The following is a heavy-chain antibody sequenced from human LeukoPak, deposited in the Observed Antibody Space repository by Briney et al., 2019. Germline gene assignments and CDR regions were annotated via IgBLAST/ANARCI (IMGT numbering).Heavy chain of an antibody. V-gene: IGHV3-9*01. CDR1: GFTFDGYA. CDR3: AKGGHALDY. Sequence: GGSLRLSCAASGFTFDGYAMHWVRQAPGKGLEWVSGISWNSGSIGYADSVKGRFTISRDNAKNSLYLQMNSLRAEDTALYYCAKGGHALDYWGQGTLVTVSS. D-gene: IGHD2-8*01. J-gene: IGHJ4*02. CDR2: ISWNSGSI.